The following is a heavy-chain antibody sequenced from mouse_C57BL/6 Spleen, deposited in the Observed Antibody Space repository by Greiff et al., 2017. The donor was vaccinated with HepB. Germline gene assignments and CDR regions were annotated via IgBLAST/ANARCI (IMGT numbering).Heavy chain of an antibody. V-gene: IGHV5-4*01. CDR1: GFTFSSYA. CDR2: ISDGGSYT. Sequence: DVQLVESGGGLVKPGGSLKLSCAASGFTFSSYAMSWVRQTPEKRLEWVATISDGGSYTYYPDNVKGRFTISRDNAKNNLYLQMSHLKSEDTAVYYCAREEDSSGLAMDYWGQGTSVTVSS. J-gene: IGHJ4*01. CDR3: AREEDSSGLAMDY. D-gene: IGHD3-2*02.